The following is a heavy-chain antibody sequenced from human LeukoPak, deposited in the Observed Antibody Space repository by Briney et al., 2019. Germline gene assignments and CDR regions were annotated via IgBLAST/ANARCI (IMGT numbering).Heavy chain of an antibody. CDR3: ARDAMYSSSGGDYYYYGMDV. CDR1: GFAFSSYW. J-gene: IGHJ6*04. Sequence: GGSLRLSCAASGFAFSSYWMHWVRQAPGKGLVWVSRINSDGSSTSYADSVKGRFTISRGNAKNTLYLQMNRLRAEDTAVYYCARDAMYSSSGGDYYYYGMDVWGKGTTVTVSS. D-gene: IGHD6-13*01. V-gene: IGHV3-74*01. CDR2: INSDGSST.